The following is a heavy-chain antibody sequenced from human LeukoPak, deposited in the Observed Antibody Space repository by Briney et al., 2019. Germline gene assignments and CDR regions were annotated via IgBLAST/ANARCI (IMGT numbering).Heavy chain of an antibody. D-gene: IGHD3-10*01. CDR3: ARDSDGSGSYYPGGFNWFDP. J-gene: IGHJ5*02. CDR2: IKQDGSEK. CDR1: GFTFSSYW. V-gene: IGHV3-7*01. Sequence: PGGSLRLSCAASGFTFSSYWMSWVRQAPGKGLEWVANIKQDGSEKYYVDSVKGRFTISRDNAKNSLYLQMNSLRAEDTAVYYCARDSDGSGSYYPGGFNWFDPWGQGTLVTVSS.